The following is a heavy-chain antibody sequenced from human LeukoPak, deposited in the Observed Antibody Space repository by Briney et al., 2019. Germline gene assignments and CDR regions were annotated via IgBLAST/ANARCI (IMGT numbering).Heavy chain of an antibody. CDR2: ISWNSGSI. CDR1: GFTFDDYA. Sequence: LPGRSLRLSCAASGFTFDDYAMHWVRQAPGKGLEWVSGISWNSGSIGYADSVKGRFTISRDNAKNSLYLQMNSLRAEDMALYYCAKDAGVLYSGYGGYFDYWGQGTLVTVSS. J-gene: IGHJ4*02. V-gene: IGHV3-9*03. CDR3: AKDAGVLYSGYGGYFDY. D-gene: IGHD5-12*01.